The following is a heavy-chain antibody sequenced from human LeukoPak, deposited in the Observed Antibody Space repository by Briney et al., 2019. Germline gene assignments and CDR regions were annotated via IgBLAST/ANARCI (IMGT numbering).Heavy chain of an antibody. V-gene: IGHV1-8*01. CDR1: GYTFTSYD. CDR2: MNPNSGNT. Sequence: ASVKVSCKASGYTFTSYDIYWVRQATGQGLEWMGWMNPNSGNTGYAQKFQGRVTMTRNTSISTAYMELSSLRSEDTAVYYCARGPRSGWNDVWFDPWGQGTLVTVSS. D-gene: IGHD1-1*01. CDR3: ARGPRSGWNDVWFDP. J-gene: IGHJ5*02.